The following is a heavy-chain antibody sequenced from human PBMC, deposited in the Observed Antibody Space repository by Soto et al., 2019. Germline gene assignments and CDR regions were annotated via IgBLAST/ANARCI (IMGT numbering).Heavy chain of an antibody. V-gene: IGHV4-30-4*01. Sequence: QVQLQESGPGLVKPSQTLSLTCTVSGGSISSGDDYWVWIRQPPGQGLEWIGHIYYRGRTYYHPSLNSPVTISVDTSKHQFSLNLNSVTASDKAVYFCARTYGGDYFDAWGQGTLVTVSS. CDR2: IYYRGRT. J-gene: IGHJ4*02. D-gene: IGHD2-21*01. CDR3: ARTYGGDYFDA. CDR1: GGSISSGDDY.